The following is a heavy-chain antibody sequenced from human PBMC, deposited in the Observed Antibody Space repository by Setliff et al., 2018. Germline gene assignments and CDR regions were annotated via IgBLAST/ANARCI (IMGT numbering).Heavy chain of an antibody. V-gene: IGHV3-23*01. Sequence: RGSLRLSCAASGFTVSTYAMSWVRQAPGKGLEWVSAISDSGGSTFYVDSVKGRFTISRDNAKKSVDLQMNSLRAEDTAVYYCATKAVAGTGGQGTLVTVSS. J-gene: IGHJ4*02. CDR3: ATKAVAGT. CDR2: ISDSGGST. D-gene: IGHD6-19*01. CDR1: GFTVSTYA.